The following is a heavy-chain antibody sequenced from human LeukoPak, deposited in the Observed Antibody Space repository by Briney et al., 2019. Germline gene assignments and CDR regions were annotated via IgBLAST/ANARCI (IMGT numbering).Heavy chain of an antibody. CDR3: ARHEVGATTHHFDY. D-gene: IGHD1-26*01. J-gene: IGHJ4*02. V-gene: IGHV4-59*08. CDR2: IYYSGST. CDR1: GGSISSYY. Sequence: SETLSLTCTISGGSISSYYWSWIRQPPGKGLEWIGYIYYSGSTNYNPSLKSRVTISVDTSKNQFSLKLSSVTAADTAVYYCARHEVGATTHHFDYWGQGTLVTVSS.